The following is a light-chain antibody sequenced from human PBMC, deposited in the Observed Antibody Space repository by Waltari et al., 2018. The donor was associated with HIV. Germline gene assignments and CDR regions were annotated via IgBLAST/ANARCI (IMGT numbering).Light chain of an antibody. V-gene: IGLV7-46*01. CDR1: PGAVTSGHY. J-gene: IGLJ3*02. CDR2: DTS. Sequence: QAVVTQEPSLAVSPGGTVTLTCGARPGAVTSGHYHYWFQQKPGQAPSTLIYDTSTKHSWAPARFSGSLLGGKAALTLSGAQHEDEDEYYCLLSYSGAWVFGGGTKLTVL. CDR3: LLSYSGAWV.